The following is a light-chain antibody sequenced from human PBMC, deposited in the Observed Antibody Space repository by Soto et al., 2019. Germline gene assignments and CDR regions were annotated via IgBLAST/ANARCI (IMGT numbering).Light chain of an antibody. Sequence: EIVLTQSPGTLSLSPGERVTLSCRASQTVSYSYLAWYQQKPGQAPRLLIYGASNRAIGIPDRFSGSGSGTDFTLTISRLEPEDFAVYYCQQYGSSPLITFGQGTRLEIK. CDR3: QQYGSSPLIT. V-gene: IGKV3-20*01. CDR1: QTVSYSY. CDR2: GAS. J-gene: IGKJ5*01.